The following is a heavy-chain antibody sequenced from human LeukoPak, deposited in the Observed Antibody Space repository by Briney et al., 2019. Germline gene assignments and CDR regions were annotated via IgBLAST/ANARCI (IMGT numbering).Heavy chain of an antibody. CDR3: ARVQRFGVVITCPDY. CDR2: IYHSGST. V-gene: IGHV4-38-2*02. J-gene: IGHJ4*02. Sequence: SETLSLTCTVSGYSISSGYYWGWIRQPPGRGLEWIGSIYHSGSTYYNPSLKSRVTISVDTSKNQFSLKLSSVTAADTAVYYCARVQRFGVVITCPDYWGQGTLVTVSS. D-gene: IGHD3-3*01. CDR1: GYSISSGYY.